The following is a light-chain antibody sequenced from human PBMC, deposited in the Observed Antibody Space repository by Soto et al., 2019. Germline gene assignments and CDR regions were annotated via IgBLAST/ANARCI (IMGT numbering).Light chain of an antibody. Sequence: QSALTQPRSVSGSPGQSVTISCTGTSSDVGGYNYVSWYQQHPGKAPKLMIYDVSKRPSGVPDRFSGSKSGNTASLTISGLQAEDEADYYCCSYAGSYILVLGGGTKLTVL. J-gene: IGLJ2*01. CDR3: CSYAGSYILV. CDR1: SSDVGGYNY. V-gene: IGLV2-11*01. CDR2: DVS.